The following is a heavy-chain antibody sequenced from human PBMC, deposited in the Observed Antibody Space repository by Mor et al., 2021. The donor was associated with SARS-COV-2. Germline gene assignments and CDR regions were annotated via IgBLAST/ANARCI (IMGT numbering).Heavy chain of an antibody. J-gene: IGHJ5*02. D-gene: IGHD6-13*01. V-gene: IGHV1-69*04. Sequence: GLEWMGRIIPILGIANYAQKFQGRVTITADKSTSTAYMELSSLRSEDTAVYYCARDPVQQLVVGWFDPWGQGTLVTVSS. CDR2: IIPILGIA. CDR3: ARDPVQQLVVGWFDP.